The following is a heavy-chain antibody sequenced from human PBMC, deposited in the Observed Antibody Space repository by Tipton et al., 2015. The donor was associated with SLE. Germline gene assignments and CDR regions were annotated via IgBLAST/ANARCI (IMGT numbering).Heavy chain of an antibody. CDR1: GYSFTSYW. V-gene: IGHV5-51*01. Sequence: QLVQSGAEVKKSGESLKISCKGSGYSFTSYWIGWVRQMPGKGLEWMGIIYPGDSDTRYSPSFQGQVTISADKSISTAYLQWSSLKASDTAMYYCARHWEVVRGQAPPDYWGQGTLVTVSS. CDR2: IYPGDSDT. D-gene: IGHD3-10*01. CDR3: ARHWEVVRGQAPPDY. J-gene: IGHJ4*02.